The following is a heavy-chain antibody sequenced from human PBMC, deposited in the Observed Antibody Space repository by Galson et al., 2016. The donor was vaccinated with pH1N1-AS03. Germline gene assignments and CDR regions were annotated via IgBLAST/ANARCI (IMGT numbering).Heavy chain of an antibody. CDR3: ARQQDGRGSGLEWLFWYGMDV. D-gene: IGHD3-3*01. V-gene: IGHV5-51*01. J-gene: IGHJ6*02. CDR2: IYPADSST. CDR1: GYTFSNHW. Sequence: QSGAEVKKPGESLKISCKVSGYTFSNHWIGWVRQMPGKGLEWMGIIYPADSSTTYSPSFQGQVTLPADQSISPAYLQWSGLRASDTAMYFCARQQDGRGSGLEWLFWYGMDVWGQGTTVIVSS.